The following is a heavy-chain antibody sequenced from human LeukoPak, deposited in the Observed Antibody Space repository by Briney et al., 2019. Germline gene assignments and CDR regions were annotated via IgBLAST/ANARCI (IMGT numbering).Heavy chain of an antibody. CDR3: AKLRLYYYDSSGYYGGFDY. Sequence: GGSLRLSCAAPGFTFSSYAMSWVRQAPGKGLEWVSAISGSGGSTYYADSVKGRFTISRDNSKNTLYLQMNSLRAEDTAVYYCAKLRLYYYDSSGYYGGFDYWGQGTLVTVSS. D-gene: IGHD3-22*01. V-gene: IGHV3-23*01. CDR2: ISGSGGST. CDR1: GFTFSSYA. J-gene: IGHJ4*02.